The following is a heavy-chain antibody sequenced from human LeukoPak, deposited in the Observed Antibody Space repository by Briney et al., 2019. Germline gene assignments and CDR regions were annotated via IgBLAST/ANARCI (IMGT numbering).Heavy chain of an antibody. CDR3: AREPLERGIYYMDV. Sequence: ASVEVSCKVSGYTLTELSMHWVRQAPGKGLEWMGGFDPEDGETIYAQKFQGRVTMTEDTSTDTAYMELRSLRSDDTAVYYCAREPLERGIYYMDVWGKGTTVTVSS. V-gene: IGHV1-24*01. J-gene: IGHJ6*03. CDR2: FDPEDGET. CDR1: GYTLTELS. D-gene: IGHD2-15*01.